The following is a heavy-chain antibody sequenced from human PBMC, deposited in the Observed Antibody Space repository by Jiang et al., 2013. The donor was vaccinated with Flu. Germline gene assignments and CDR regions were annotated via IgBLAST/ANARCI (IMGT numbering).Heavy chain of an antibody. CDR1: GGPIVSSDYY. CDR3: ARRNVLERGALTLQHYYAMDV. CDR2: VSYSGTT. D-gene: IGHD1-1*01. J-gene: IGHJ6*02. V-gene: IGHV4-39*01. Sequence: GLVKPSETLSLTCTVSGGPIVSSDYYWGWIRQPPGKGLEWIGSVSYSGTTYYNPSLKSRLTISVDTSKNQFSLELDSVTAADTAIYFCARRNVLERGALTLQHYYAMDVWGQGTTVTVSS.